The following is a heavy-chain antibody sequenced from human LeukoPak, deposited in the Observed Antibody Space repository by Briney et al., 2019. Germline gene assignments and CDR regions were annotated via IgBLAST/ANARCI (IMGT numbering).Heavy chain of an antibody. CDR2: ISSSSYYI. J-gene: IGHJ4*02. V-gene: IGHV3-21*01. CDR1: AFTFSTHT. D-gene: IGHD6-13*01. Sequence: GPSLRLSCAAYAFTFSTHTMNWFRQAPGEGMEWVSSISSSSYYIRYADSVKGRFTISRDNAKNSLFLQMNRLRAEDTAMYYCARVTGGSSWYGAADYWGQGTLVTVSS. CDR3: ARVTGGSSWYGAADY.